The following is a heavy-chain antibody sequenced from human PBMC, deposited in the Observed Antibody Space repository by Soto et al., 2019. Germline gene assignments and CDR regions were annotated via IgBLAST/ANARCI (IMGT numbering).Heavy chain of an antibody. CDR1: GGSISSYH. V-gene: IGHV4-59*01. Sequence: QVQLQESGPGLVKPSETLSLTCTVSGGSISSYHWSWIRQPPEKGLEWIGYIYYTGSTNYDPSLKSRVTISVDTSKYQFSLKLSSVTAADTAVYYCAIATYLFYGSGSYLYYFDYWGQGTLVTVSS. CDR3: AIATYLFYGSGSYLYYFDY. D-gene: IGHD3-10*01. J-gene: IGHJ4*02. CDR2: IYYTGST.